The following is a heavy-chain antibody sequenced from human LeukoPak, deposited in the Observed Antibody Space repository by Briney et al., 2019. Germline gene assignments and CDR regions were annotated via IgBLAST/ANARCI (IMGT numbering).Heavy chain of an antibody. CDR1: GGSISSYY. CDR3: ARSITYVNWFDP. V-gene: IGHV4-4*07. CDR2: LYTSGST. Sequence: SETLFLTCTVSGGSISSYYWSWIRQPPGKGLEWIGRLYTSGSTNYNPSLKSRVTMSLDTSKNQFSLKLSSVTAADTAVYYCARSITYVNWFDPWGQGTLITVSS. D-gene: IGHD3-10*01. J-gene: IGHJ5*02.